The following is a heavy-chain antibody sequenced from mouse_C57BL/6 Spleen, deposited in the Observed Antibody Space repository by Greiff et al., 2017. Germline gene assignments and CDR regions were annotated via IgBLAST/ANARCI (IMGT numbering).Heavy chain of an antibody. CDR3: ARQNSNPDY. V-gene: IGHV5-6*01. D-gene: IGHD2-5*01. CDR2: ISSGGSYT. Sequence: EVMLVESGGDLVKPGGSLKLSCAASGFTFSSYGMSWVRQTPDKRLEWVATISSGGSYTYYPDSVKGRFTISRDNAKNTLYLQMSSLKSEDTAMYYCARQNSNPDYWGQGTTLTVSS. J-gene: IGHJ2*01. CDR1: GFTFSSYG.